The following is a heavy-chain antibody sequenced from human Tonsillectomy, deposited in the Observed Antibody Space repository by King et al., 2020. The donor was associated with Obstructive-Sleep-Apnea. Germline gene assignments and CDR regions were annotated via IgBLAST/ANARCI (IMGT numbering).Heavy chain of an antibody. D-gene: IGHD6-13*01. CDR3: AKDGGRAAAGTSYGMDV. CDR2: ISWNSGSI. J-gene: IGHJ6*02. Sequence: VQLVESGGGLVQPGKSLRLSCAASGFTFDDYAMHWVRQAPGKGLEWVSGISWNSGSIGYADSVKGRFTISRDNAKNSLYLQMNSLRAEDTALYYCAKDGGRAAAGTSYGMDVWGQGTTVTVSS. V-gene: IGHV3-9*01. CDR1: GFTFDDYA.